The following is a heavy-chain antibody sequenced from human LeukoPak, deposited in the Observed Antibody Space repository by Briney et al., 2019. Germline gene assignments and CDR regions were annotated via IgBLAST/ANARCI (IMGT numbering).Heavy chain of an antibody. CDR1: GFTFSNHA. J-gene: IGHJ4*02. CDR3: ARDISSGWLTFDY. CDR2: ISGGGVST. D-gene: IGHD6-19*01. V-gene: IGHV3-23*01. Sequence: PGGSLRLSCAASGFTFSNHAMMWVRQAPGRGLEWVSAISGGGVSTYYTDSVKGRFTISRDNSKNTLYLQMNSLRAEDTAVYYCARDISSGWLTFDYWGQGTRVTVSS.